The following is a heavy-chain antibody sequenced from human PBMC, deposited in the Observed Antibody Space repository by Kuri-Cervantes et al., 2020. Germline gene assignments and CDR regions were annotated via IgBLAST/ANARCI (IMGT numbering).Heavy chain of an antibody. V-gene: IGHV1-69*06. CDR2: IIPIFGTA. D-gene: IGHD1-26*01. CDR3: ASGSGSYYYFDY. Sequence: SVKVSCKASGGTFSSYAISWVRQAPGQGLEWMGRIIPIFGTANYAQKFQGRVTITADKSTSTAYMELSSLRSEDTAVYYCASGSGSYYYFDYWGQGTLVTVSS. CDR1: GGTFSSYA. J-gene: IGHJ4*02.